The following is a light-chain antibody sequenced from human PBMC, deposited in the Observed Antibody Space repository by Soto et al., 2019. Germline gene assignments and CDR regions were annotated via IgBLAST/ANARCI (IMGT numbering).Light chain of an antibody. CDR1: SSNIARNS. CDR3: AVWDDSLNGVV. V-gene: IGLV1-44*01. J-gene: IGLJ2*01. CDR2: DSN. Sequence: QSVLTQPPSASGTPGQRVTMSCSGSSSNIARNSVNWYQQLPGTAPKLLIYDSNQRPSGVPDRFSGSQSGTSASLAISGLQSEDEADYYCAVWDDSLNGVVFGGGTQLTVL.